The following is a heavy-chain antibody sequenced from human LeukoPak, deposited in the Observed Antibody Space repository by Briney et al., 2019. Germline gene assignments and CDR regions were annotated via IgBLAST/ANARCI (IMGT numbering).Heavy chain of an antibody. CDR2: INPNSGGT. CDR3: ARDGTFDI. J-gene: IGHJ3*02. Sequence: ALVKVSCKASGYTFTGYYMHWVRQAPGQGLEWMGWINPNSGGTNYPQKFQGRVTMTRDTSSSTAYMELIRLRSDDTAVYYCARDGTFDIWGQGTMVTVSS. CDR1: GYTFTGYY. D-gene: IGHD2-15*01. V-gene: IGHV1-2*02.